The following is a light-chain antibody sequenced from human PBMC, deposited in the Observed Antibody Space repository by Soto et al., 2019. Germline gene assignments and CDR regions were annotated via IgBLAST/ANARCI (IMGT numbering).Light chain of an antibody. CDR1: SSNIGNNY. Sequence: QAVVTQPPSVSAAPGQKVTIFCSGSSSNIGNNYVSWYQQLPGTAPKLLIYENNKRPSGIPDRFSGSKSGTSATLGITGLQTGDEADYYCGTWDSSLSAEVFGGGTKVTVL. J-gene: IGLJ3*02. V-gene: IGLV1-51*02. CDR3: GTWDSSLSAEV. CDR2: ENN.